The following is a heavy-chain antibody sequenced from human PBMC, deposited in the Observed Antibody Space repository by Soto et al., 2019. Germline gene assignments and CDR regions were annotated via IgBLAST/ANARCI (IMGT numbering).Heavy chain of an antibody. CDR1: GFTFRGFD. CDR2: IGTAGDT. J-gene: IGHJ4*02. V-gene: IGHV3-13*01. Sequence: VSLQLSCEASGFTFRGFDMHWVRQPTGKGLEWVSSIGTAGDTYYAVSVKGRFTISRDNAKNSLSLQMNSLRAGDMAVYFCAKSQEIGTHFFDSWGQGTQVTVSS. D-gene: IGHD6-13*01. CDR3: AKSQEIGTHFFDS.